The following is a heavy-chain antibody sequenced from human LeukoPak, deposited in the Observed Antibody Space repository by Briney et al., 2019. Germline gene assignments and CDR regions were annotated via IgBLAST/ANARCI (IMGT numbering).Heavy chain of an antibody. J-gene: IGHJ4*02. V-gene: IGHV1-69*05. CDR2: IIPIFGTA. D-gene: IGHD6-19*01. Sequence: SVTVSCKASGGTFSSYAISWVRQAPGQGLEWMGGIIPIFGTANYAQKFQGRVTITTDESTSTAYMELSSLRSEDTAVYYCARLPLTINSSGHGYYFDYWGQGTLVTVSS. CDR1: GGTFSSYA. CDR3: ARLPLTINSSGHGYYFDY.